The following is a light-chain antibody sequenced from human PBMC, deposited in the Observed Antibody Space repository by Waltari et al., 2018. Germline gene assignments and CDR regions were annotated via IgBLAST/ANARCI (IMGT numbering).Light chain of an antibody. V-gene: IGKV3-11*01. J-gene: IGKJ4*01. CDR1: QSVSSY. CDR2: DAS. Sequence: EIVLTQSPATLSLSPGERATLSCRASQSVSSYLAWYQQKPGQAPRLLIYDASNRATGSPARFRGSGSGTDFTLTISSLEPEDFAVYYCQQRSHWPTFGGGTKVEIK. CDR3: QQRSHWPT.